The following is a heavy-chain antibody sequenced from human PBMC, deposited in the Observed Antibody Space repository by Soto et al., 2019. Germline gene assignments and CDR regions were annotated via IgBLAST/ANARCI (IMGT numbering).Heavy chain of an antibody. CDR3: ARVNPTHATVTKILYYYYGMDV. V-gene: IGHV3-30-3*01. D-gene: IGHD4-17*01. Sequence: GGSLRLSCAASGFTFSSYAMHWVRQAPGKGLEWVAVISYDGSNKYYADSVKGRFTISRDNSKNTLYLQMNSLRAEDKAVYYCARVNPTHATVTKILYYYYGMDVWGQGTTVTVSS. CDR1: GFTFSSYA. CDR2: ISYDGSNK. J-gene: IGHJ6*02.